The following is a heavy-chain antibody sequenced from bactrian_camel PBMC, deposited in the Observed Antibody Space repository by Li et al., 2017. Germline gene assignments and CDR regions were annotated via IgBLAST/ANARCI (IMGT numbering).Heavy chain of an antibody. D-gene: IGHD7*01. CDR2: IDDVGSI. Sequence: HVQLVESGGGSVQPGGSLRLSCAASVASFYCMGWYRQTPGKGCEAVAAIDDVGSISYSNFAKGRFTISRDNAKNTMYLQMNSLKPDDAGTHYCAVAIRGMYGGTWFCHNRDGIDYWGEGTQVTVS. V-gene: IGHV3S53*01. CDR1: VASFYC. J-gene: IGHJ7*01.